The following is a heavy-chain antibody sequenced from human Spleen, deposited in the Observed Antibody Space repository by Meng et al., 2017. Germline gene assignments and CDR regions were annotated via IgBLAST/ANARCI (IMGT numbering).Heavy chain of an antibody. Sequence: GESLKISCAASGFTFSSYAMSWVRQAPGKGLEWVSAISGSGGSTYYADSVKGRFTISRDNSKNTLYLQMNSLRAEDTAVYYCARDRPVGAYDFWSGHTFDYWGQGTLVTVSS. V-gene: IGHV3-23*01. D-gene: IGHD3-3*01. J-gene: IGHJ4*02. CDR3: ARDRPVGAYDFWSGHTFDY. CDR1: GFTFSSYA. CDR2: ISGSGGST.